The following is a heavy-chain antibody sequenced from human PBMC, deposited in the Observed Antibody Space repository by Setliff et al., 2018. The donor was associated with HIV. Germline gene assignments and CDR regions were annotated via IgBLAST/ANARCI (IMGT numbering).Heavy chain of an antibody. CDR1: GGSISTGGYY. V-gene: IGHV4-31*03. Sequence: PSETLSLTCTVSGGSISTGGYYWSWIRQHPGKGLEWIGYIYNSGGTYYNPSLKSRITMSIDTSKNQFSLKLNSVTAADTAVYYCARGDYFYYYMDVWGIGTTVTVSS. J-gene: IGHJ6*03. CDR3: ARGDYFYYYMDV. CDR2: IYNSGGT.